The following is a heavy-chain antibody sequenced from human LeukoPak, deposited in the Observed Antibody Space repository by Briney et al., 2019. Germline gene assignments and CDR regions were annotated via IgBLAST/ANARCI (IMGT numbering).Heavy chain of an antibody. D-gene: IGHD3-16*02. CDR3: ARHPPLSGYDYVWGSYRYADY. Sequence: PSETLSLTCTVSGGSISSSSYYWGWIRQPPGKGLEWIGSIYYSGSAYYNPSLKSRVTISVDTSKNQFSLKLSSVTAADTAVYYCARHPPLSGYDYVWGSYRYADYWGQGTLVTVSS. J-gene: IGHJ4*02. CDR2: IYYSGSA. CDR1: GGSISSSSYY. V-gene: IGHV4-39*01.